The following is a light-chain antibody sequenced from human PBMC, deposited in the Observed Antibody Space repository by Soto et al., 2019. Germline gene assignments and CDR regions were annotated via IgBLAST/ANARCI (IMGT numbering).Light chain of an antibody. Sequence: DIQMTQSPSSLSASVAKRVSIACRASQSISSYLNWYQQKKGNAPRILIYAASSLQSGVPSRFSGSLSGTDFTLTISSLQTEDYATYDCQQAYSSPLTFGGGTKVDI. CDR3: QQAYSSPLT. CDR2: AAS. CDR1: QSISSY. J-gene: IGKJ4*01. V-gene: IGKV1-39*01.